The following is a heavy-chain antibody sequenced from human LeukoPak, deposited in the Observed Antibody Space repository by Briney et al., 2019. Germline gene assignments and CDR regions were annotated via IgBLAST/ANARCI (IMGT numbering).Heavy chain of an antibody. D-gene: IGHD6-13*01. CDR3: ARGRGSSSWYLVDAFDI. V-gene: IGHV4-31*03. Sequence: SETLSLTCTVSGGSISSGGYYWSWIRQHPGKGLEWIGYIYYSGSTYYNPSLKSRVTISVDTSKNQFSLKLSSVTAADTAVYYCARGRGSSSWYLVDAFDIWGQGTMVTVSS. J-gene: IGHJ3*02. CDR1: GGSISSGGYY. CDR2: IYYSGST.